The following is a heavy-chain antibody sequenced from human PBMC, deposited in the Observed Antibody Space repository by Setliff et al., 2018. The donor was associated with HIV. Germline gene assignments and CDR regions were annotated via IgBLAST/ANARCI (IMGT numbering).Heavy chain of an antibody. J-gene: IGHJ4*02. V-gene: IGHV4-34*01. CDR2: INHSGST. CDR3: ARLSGGMVPNY. D-gene: IGHD3-10*01. Sequence: LETLSLTCAVYGGSFSGYYWSWIRQPPGKGLEWIGEINHSGSTNYNPSLKSRVTISVDTSKNQFSLKLSSVTAADTAVYYCARLSGGMVPNYWGQGTLVTVSS. CDR1: GGSFSGYY.